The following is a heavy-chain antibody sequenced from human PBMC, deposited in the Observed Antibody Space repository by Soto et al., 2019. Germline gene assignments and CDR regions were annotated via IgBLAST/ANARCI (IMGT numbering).Heavy chain of an antibody. D-gene: IGHD6-13*01. V-gene: IGHV3-74*01. CDR3: ARAAVAGPYNWFDP. J-gene: IGHJ5*02. CDR1: GFTFSSYW. CDR2: IHRDGSST. Sequence: EVQLVESGGGLVHPGGSLRLSCAASGFTFSSYWMHWVRQAPGKGLVWVSRIHRDGSSTTYADSVKGRFTISRDNAKNTLYLQMNNLRAEATAVYYCARAAVAGPYNWFDPWGQGTLVTVSS.